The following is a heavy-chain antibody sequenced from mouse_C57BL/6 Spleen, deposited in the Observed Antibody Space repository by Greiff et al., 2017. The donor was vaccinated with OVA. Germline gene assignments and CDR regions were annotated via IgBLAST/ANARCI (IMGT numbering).Heavy chain of an antibody. CDR3: ARDYYGSLSYWYFDV. Sequence: EVKLQESGPGLVKPSQSLSLTCSVTGYSITSGYYWNWIRQFPGNKLEWMGYISYDGSNNYNPSLKNRISITRDTSKNQFFLKLNSVTTEDTATYYCARDYYGSLSYWYFDVWGTGTTVTVSS. D-gene: IGHD1-1*01. CDR1: GYSITSGYY. V-gene: IGHV3-6*01. CDR2: ISYDGSN. J-gene: IGHJ1*03.